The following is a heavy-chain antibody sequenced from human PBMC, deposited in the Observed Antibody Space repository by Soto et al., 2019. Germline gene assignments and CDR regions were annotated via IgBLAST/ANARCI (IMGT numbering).Heavy chain of an antibody. Sequence: QVQLVQSGAEVKKPGSSVKVSCKASGGTFSSYAISWVRQAPGQGLEWMGGIIPIFGTANYAQKFQGRVTITADESTSTAYMELSSLRSEDTAVYYCAGRIAARRPASYYYYYGMDVWGQGTTVTVSS. J-gene: IGHJ6*02. V-gene: IGHV1-69*01. CDR3: AGRIAARRPASYYYYYGMDV. CDR2: IIPIFGTA. CDR1: GGTFSSYA. D-gene: IGHD6-6*01.